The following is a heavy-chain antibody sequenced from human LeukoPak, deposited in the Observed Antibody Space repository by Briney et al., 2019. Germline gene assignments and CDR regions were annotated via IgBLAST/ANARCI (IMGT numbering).Heavy chain of an antibody. D-gene: IGHD3-10*01. J-gene: IGHJ5*02. Sequence: PSETLSLTCAVSGGSISSGGYSWSWIRQPPGKGLEWIGYIYHSGSTYYNPSLKSRVTISVDRSEDQFSLKLSSVTAADTAVYYCAREVRGVITNWFDPWGQGTLVTVSS. CDR1: GGSISSGGYS. V-gene: IGHV4-30-2*01. CDR3: AREVRGVITNWFDP. CDR2: IYHSGST.